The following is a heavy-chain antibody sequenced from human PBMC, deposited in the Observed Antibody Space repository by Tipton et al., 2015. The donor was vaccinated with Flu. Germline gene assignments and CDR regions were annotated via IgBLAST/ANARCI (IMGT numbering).Heavy chain of an antibody. CDR1: GVSVTSDSW. J-gene: IGHJ4*02. D-gene: IGHD2-8*01. V-gene: IGHV4-4*02. Sequence: PGLVKPSGTLSLTCAVSGVSVTSDSWWTWVRQSPGKGLEWIGEAYHDGRINYNPSLKSRVTISIDNSNNHFSLELTSVTASDTAIYYCVRERGHLMLVDFWGQGTLVTVSS. CDR3: VRERGHLMLVDF. CDR2: AYHDGRI.